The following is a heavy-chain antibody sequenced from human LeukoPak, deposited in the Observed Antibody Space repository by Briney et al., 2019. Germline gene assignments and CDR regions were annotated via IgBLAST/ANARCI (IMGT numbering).Heavy chain of an antibody. CDR3: ARQTYYYDSSGSLEY. Sequence: SETLSLTCTVSGGSVTSGGHYWSWIRQYPGRGLDWLGNIYHSGSTYYNPSLKSRVTISVDTSTNQFSLKLSSVTAADTAVYYCARQTYYYDSSGSLEYWGQGTLITVSS. CDR1: GGSVTSGGHY. D-gene: IGHD3-22*01. CDR2: IYHSGST. J-gene: IGHJ4*02. V-gene: IGHV4-31*03.